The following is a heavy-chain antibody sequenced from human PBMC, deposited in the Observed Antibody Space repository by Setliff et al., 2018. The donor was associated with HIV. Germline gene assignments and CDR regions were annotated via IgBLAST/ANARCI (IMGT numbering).Heavy chain of an antibody. CDR3: AGARPWIQLAY. Sequence: PGGSLRLSCAASGFTVSSNYMTWVRQAPGKGLELVSAIYDSGGTYYADSVKGRFTISRDKSKNTLYLQMNSLRAEYTAVYYCAGARPWIQLAYWGQGTLGTVSS. J-gene: IGHJ4*02. CDR2: IYDSGGT. CDR1: GFTVSSNY. D-gene: IGHD5-18*01. V-gene: IGHV3-53*01.